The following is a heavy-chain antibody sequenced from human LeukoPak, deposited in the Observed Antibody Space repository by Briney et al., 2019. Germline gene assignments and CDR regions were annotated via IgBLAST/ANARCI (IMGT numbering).Heavy chain of an antibody. CDR1: GFTFSSYS. CDR2: ISSRSSNI. CDR3: ARIPGGYYYGMDV. V-gene: IGHV3-48*02. Sequence: GGSLRLSCAASGFTFSSYSMNWVRQAPGEGLEWVSYISSRSSNIYYADSAKGRFTVSRDNAKSSLYLQMNSLRDEDTAVYYCARIPGGYYYGMDVWGQGTTVTVSS. J-gene: IGHJ6*02. D-gene: IGHD3-16*01.